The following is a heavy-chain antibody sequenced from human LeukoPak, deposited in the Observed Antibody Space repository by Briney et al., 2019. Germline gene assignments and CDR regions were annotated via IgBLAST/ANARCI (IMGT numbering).Heavy chain of an antibody. D-gene: IGHD3-3*01. CDR1: GFTFSSYS. Sequence: PGGSLRLSCAASGFTFSSYSVNWVRQAPGKGLEWVSYISSSSSTIYYADSVKGRFTISRDNAKNSLYLQMNSLRAEDTAVYYCARIDSYDFWNGRRPHYYYYYYMDVWGKGTTVTVSS. CDR3: ARIDSYDFWNGRRPHYYYYYYMDV. J-gene: IGHJ6*03. CDR2: ISSSSSTI. V-gene: IGHV3-48*01.